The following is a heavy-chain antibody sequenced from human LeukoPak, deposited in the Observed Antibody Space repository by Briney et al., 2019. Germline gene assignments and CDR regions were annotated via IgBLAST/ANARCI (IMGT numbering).Heavy chain of an antibody. J-gene: IGHJ4*02. V-gene: IGHV1-69*10. Sequence: GASVKVSCKASGGTFSSYAISWVRQAPGQGLEWMGGIIPILGIANYAQKFQGRVTITADKSTSTAYMELSSLRSEDTAVYYCARDPGYSGYDRVFGYWGQGTLVTVSS. CDR3: ARDPGYSGYDRVFGY. D-gene: IGHD5-12*01. CDR1: GGTFSSYA. CDR2: IIPILGIA.